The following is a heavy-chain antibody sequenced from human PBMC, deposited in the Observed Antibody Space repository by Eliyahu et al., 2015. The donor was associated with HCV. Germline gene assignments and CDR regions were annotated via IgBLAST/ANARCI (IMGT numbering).Heavy chain of an antibody. CDR3: SGSAWEWGWFDP. Sequence: EVQLVESGGGLVKPGGSLRLSCAASGFTFSNAWMSWVRQAPGKGLEWVGRIKSKTDGGTTDYAAPVKGRFTISRDDSKNTLYLQMNSLKTEDTAVYYCSGSAWEWGWFDPWGQGTLVTVSS. D-gene: IGHD1-26*01. CDR1: GFTFSNAW. J-gene: IGHJ5*02. CDR2: IKSKTDGGTT. V-gene: IGHV3-15*01.